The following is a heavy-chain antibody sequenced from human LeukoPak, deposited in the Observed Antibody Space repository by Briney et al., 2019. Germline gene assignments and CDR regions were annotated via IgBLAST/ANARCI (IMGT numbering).Heavy chain of an antibody. Sequence: SETLSLTCTVSGGSISSSSYSWGWIRQPPGKGLEWIGSIYYSGSTYYTPSLKSRVTISVDTSKNQFSLKLSSVTAADTAVYYCARVGGPLDYWGQGTLVTVSS. J-gene: IGHJ4*02. D-gene: IGHD3-16*01. CDR1: GGSISSSSYS. CDR3: ARVGGPLDY. V-gene: IGHV4-39*07. CDR2: IYYSGST.